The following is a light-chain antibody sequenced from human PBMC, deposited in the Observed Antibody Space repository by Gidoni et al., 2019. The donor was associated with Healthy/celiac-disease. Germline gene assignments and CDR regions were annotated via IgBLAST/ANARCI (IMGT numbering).Light chain of an antibody. CDR1: QSISSY. Sequence: DIQMTPSPSSLSASVGDRVTITCRASQSISSYLNWYHQKPGKAPKLLIYSASSLQSGVPSRFSGSGAGTDFTLTISSLQPEEFATYYCQQSYSTPRTFGQGTKLEIK. CDR2: SAS. V-gene: IGKV1-39*01. J-gene: IGKJ2*02. CDR3: QQSYSTPRT.